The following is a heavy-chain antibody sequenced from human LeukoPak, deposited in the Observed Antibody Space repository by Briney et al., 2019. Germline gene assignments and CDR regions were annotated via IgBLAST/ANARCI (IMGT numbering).Heavy chain of an antibody. D-gene: IGHD3-16*01. Sequence: PSETLSLTCTVSGGSISSYYWSWIRQPPGKGLEWIGYIRGTESSNYNPSLRGRVTISVDTPKNQFSLKLSSVTAADTAVYNCARVGGSAYPSTGFDFWGQGTLVTVSS. V-gene: IGHV4-59*08. CDR1: GGSISSYY. CDR2: IRGTESS. J-gene: IGHJ5*01. CDR3: ARVGGSAYPSTGFDF.